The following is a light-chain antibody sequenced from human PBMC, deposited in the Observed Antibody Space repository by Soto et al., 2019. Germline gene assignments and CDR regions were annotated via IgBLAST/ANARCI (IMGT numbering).Light chain of an antibody. J-gene: IGKJ3*01. V-gene: IGKV1-27*01. Sequence: DIQMTQSPSSLSASVGDRVTVTCRASQGIGTFLAWYQQKPGKVPKLLIYGASTLQSGVPSRFSGIGSGTDFTLTISSLQPEDVATFFCKKHDSVPFAFGPGTKWIS. CDR1: QGIGTF. CDR2: GAS. CDR3: KKHDSVPFA.